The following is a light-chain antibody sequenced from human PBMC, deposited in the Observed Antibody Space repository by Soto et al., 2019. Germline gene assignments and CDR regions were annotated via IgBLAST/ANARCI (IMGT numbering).Light chain of an antibody. CDR2: GAS. CDR3: QQYGSSPWT. Sequence: EIMLTQSPGTLSLSPGERATLSCRASQSVSSSYLAWYQQKPGQAPRPLIYGASSRATGIPDRFSGSGSGTDFTLTISRLEPEDFAVYYCQQYGSSPWTFGQGTKVEIK. J-gene: IGKJ1*01. CDR1: QSVSSSY. V-gene: IGKV3-20*01.